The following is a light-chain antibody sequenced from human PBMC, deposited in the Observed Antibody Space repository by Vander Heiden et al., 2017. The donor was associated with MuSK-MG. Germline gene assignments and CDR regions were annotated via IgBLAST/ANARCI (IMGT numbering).Light chain of an antibody. J-gene: IGLJ1*01. CDR2: NNT. CDR3: PAWDNSLTAYV. V-gene: IGLV1-44*01. CDR1: SPNIGSNP. Sequence: QSVLTQPPSASGTPGQRVTLSSSGSSPNIGSNPVNWHQLLPGTAPRRLIHNNTQRPSGIPDRFSGSKSGTSASLAISGLQSEDEATYFCPAWDNSLTAYVFAPGTEVAV.